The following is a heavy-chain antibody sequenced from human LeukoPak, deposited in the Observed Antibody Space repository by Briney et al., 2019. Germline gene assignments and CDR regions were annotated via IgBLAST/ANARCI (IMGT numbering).Heavy chain of an antibody. Sequence: SETLSLTCTVSTGSFSRYYWSWIRQPPGKGLEWIGYISYSGSATYNPSLKSRVTISIDTSKYQFSLKLNSVTAADTAVYYCARAQVTTLTLFDYWGQGTLVTVSS. D-gene: IGHD4-17*01. CDR2: ISYSGSA. CDR3: ARAQVTTLTLFDY. V-gene: IGHV4-59*01. J-gene: IGHJ4*02. CDR1: TGSFSRYY.